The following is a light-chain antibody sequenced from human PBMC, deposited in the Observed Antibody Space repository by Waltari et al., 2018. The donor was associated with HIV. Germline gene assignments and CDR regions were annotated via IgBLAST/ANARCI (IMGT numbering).Light chain of an antibody. CDR1: RSDVGNYAY. V-gene: IGLV2-8*01. Sequence: QSALTQPPSASGSPEQSVTISCTGTRSDVGNYAYVSWYQQHPGKAPKLLIYEVNKRPSGVPARFSGSKSGDTASLTGAGLQAEDEADYYCTSYGGRNNRVLFGGGTRLTVL. J-gene: IGLJ3*02. CDR2: EVN. CDR3: TSYGGRNNRVL.